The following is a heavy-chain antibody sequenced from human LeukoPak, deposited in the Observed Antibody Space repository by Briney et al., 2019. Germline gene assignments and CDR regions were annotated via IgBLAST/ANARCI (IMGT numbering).Heavy chain of an antibody. D-gene: IGHD4-11*01. CDR1: GFTVSSSF. CDR2: IYTGGST. Sequence: WGSLRLSCAASGFTVSSSFMSWVRQAPRKGLEWVSVIYTGGSTYYADSVKGRFTISRDDSKNMVYLQMNSLRAEDTAVYFCSRDPAMTRGYGMDVWGQGTTVSASS. J-gene: IGHJ6*02. V-gene: IGHV3-66*01. CDR3: SRDPAMTRGYGMDV.